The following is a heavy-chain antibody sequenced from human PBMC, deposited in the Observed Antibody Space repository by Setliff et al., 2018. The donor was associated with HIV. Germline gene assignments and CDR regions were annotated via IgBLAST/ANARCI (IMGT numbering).Heavy chain of an antibody. CDR2: IYYSGST. V-gene: IGHV4-59*11. J-gene: IGHJ4*02. D-gene: IGHD2-15*01. CDR3: ARDAGGSVGNYYFDY. Sequence: LSLTCSVSGGSIRSHWSWIRQPPGKGLEWIGYIYYSGSTNYNPSLKNRVTITIDTSKKQFSLNLSSVTAADTAVYYCARDAGGSVGNYYFDYWGQGTLVTVSS. CDR1: GGSIRSH.